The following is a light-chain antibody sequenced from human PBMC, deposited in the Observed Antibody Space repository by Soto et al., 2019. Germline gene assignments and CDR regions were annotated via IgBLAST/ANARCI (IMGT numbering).Light chain of an antibody. CDR1: QSIRSY. J-gene: IGKJ5*01. CDR2: VAS. Sequence: DIQMTQSPSSLSASVGDRVTITCRASQSIRSYLNWYQQKPGKAPNLLIYVASSLQSGVPSRFSGSGSGTDFTLTISSLQPEDFATYYCQQSYNSLTCGQGTRLEFK. V-gene: IGKV1-39*01. CDR3: QQSYNSLT.